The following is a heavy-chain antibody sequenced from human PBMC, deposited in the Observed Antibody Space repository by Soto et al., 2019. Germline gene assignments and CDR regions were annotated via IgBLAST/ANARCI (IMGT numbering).Heavy chain of an antibody. Sequence: PSETLSLTCTVSGGSISGYYWSWIRQPPGKKLEWIAYIYYSGTTRYSPSLESRVTISVDTSKNHFSLNLRSLTAADTAVYYCAKSSSSRFDPWGQGILVAVSS. CDR2: IYYSGTT. CDR1: GGSISGYY. V-gene: IGHV4-59*01. D-gene: IGHD2-2*01. J-gene: IGHJ5*02. CDR3: AKSSSSRFDP.